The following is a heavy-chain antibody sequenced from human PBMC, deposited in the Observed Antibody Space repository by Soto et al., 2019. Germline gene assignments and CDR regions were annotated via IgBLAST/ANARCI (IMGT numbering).Heavy chain of an antibody. J-gene: IGHJ5*01. V-gene: IGHV4-31*03. CDR1: GDSIGSGGYY. D-gene: IGHD5-12*01. Sequence: SETLSLTCTVSGDSIGSGGYYWSWIRQHPTKGLEWIGYIYYSGGTYYNPSLKSRLTISVDTSKNQFSLRLTSVTAADTAVYYCVLSVYGRGGLFVDSWGQGTLVTVSS. CDR3: VLSVYGRGGLFVDS. CDR2: IYYSGGT.